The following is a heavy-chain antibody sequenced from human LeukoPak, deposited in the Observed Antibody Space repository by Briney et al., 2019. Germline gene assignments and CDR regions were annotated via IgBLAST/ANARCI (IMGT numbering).Heavy chain of an antibody. CDR3: ARTGYGSGSDDFDF. J-gene: IGHJ4*02. D-gene: IGHD3-10*01. Sequence: ASVKVSCKXSGYTFTRYGVSWVRQAPGQGLEWMGWISPHNGNRDYAQKFKDRVTTTTDTSTNTVYLELRSLRPDDTAMYYCARTGYGSGSDDFDFWGQGTLVTVSS. CDR1: GYTFTRYG. CDR2: ISPHNGNR. V-gene: IGHV1-18*01.